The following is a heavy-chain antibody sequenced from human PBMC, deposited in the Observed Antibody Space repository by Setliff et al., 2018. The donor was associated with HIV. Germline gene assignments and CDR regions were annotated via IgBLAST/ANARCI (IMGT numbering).Heavy chain of an antibody. D-gene: IGHD3-3*01. CDR2: IKEDGGGK. CDR1: GFTFSTYW. V-gene: IGHV3-7*03. J-gene: IGHJ3*02. CDR3: ARDVSLWNGYYNEAFDI. Sequence: PGGSLRLSCAASGFTFSTYWMSWVRQSPGKGLEWVANIKEDGGGKYYMDSVKGRFIVSRDNAKNSLFLQMNSLRAEDTAFYYCARDVSLWNGYYNEAFDIWGQGTMVTVSS.